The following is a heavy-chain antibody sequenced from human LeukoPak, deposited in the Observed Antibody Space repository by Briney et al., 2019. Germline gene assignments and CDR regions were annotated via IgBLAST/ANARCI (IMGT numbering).Heavy chain of an antibody. V-gene: IGHV1-2*02. Sequence: PGGSLRLSCAASGFTFSSYGMHWVRQAPGQGLEWMGWINPNSGGTNYAQKFQGRVTMTRDTSISTAYMELSRLRSDVTAVYYCARGAAYYYDSSGPNDYWGQGTLVTVSS. D-gene: IGHD3-22*01. J-gene: IGHJ4*02. CDR2: INPNSGGT. CDR3: ARGAAYYYDSSGPNDY. CDR1: GFTFSSYG.